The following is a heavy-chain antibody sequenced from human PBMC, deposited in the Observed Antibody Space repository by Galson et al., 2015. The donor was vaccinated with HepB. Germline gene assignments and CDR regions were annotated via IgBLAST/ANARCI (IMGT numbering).Heavy chain of an antibody. CDR3: ASLLRDYGDYGVPWSYYYYGMDV. Sequence: TLSLTCTVSGGSISSYYWSWIRQPPGKGLEWIGYIYYSGSTNYNPSLKSRVTISVDTSKNQFSLKLSSVTAADTAVYYCASLLRDYGDYGVPWSYYYYGMDVWGQGTTVTVSS. CDR1: GGSISSYY. CDR2: IYYSGST. J-gene: IGHJ6*02. D-gene: IGHD4-17*01. V-gene: IGHV4-59*08.